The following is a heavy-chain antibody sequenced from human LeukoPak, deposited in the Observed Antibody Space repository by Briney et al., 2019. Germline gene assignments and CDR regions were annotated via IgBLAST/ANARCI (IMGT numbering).Heavy chain of an antibody. J-gene: IGHJ4*02. CDR2: INHSGST. V-gene: IGHV4-34*01. CDR1: GGSFSGYY. Sequence: SETLSLTCAVYGGSFSGYYWSWIRQPPGKGLEWIGEINHSGSTNYNPSLKSRVTISVDKSKNQFSLKLSSVTAADTAVYYCAVGDSYVLPYFDYWGQGTLVTVSS. D-gene: IGHD5-18*01. CDR3: AVGDSYVLPYFDY.